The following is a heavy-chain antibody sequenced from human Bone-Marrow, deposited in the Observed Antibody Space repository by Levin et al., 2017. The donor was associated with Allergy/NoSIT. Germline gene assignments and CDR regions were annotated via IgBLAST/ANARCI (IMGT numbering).Heavy chain of an antibody. CDR1: GYTFSTYG. V-gene: IGHV1-18*01. Sequence: ASVKVSCKASGYTFSTYGINWVRQAPGQGLEWLGWISPFSGDIKYSQRVQGRVSMTTDTSSTTAYMELGSLRYDDTAVYYCARDSTAYCSSTGCYRRSWFDPWGQGTRVTVSS. D-gene: IGHD2-2*01. CDR2: ISPFSGDI. CDR3: ARDSTAYCSSTGCYRRSWFDP. J-gene: IGHJ5*02.